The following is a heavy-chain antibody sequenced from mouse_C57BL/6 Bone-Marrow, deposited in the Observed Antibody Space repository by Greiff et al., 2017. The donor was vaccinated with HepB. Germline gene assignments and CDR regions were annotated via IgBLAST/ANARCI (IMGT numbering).Heavy chain of an antibody. V-gene: IGHV5-16*01. Sequence: EVMLVESEGGLVQPGSSMKLSCTASGFTFSDYYMAWVRQVPEKGLEWVANINYDGSSTYYLDSLKSRFIISRDNAMNILYLQMSSLKSEDTATYYCARDHYYYGSSYWYFDVWGTGTTVTVSS. D-gene: IGHD1-1*01. J-gene: IGHJ1*03. CDR1: GFTFSDYY. CDR3: ARDHYYYGSSYWYFDV. CDR2: INYDGSST.